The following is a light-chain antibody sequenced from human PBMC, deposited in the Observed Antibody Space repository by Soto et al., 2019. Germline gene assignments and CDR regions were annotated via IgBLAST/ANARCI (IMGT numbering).Light chain of an antibody. CDR3: AAWDVSLNGLYV. CDR2: NNN. CDR1: SSNIGSSS. Sequence: QAVVTQPPSASGTPGQRVTISCSGSSSNIGSSSVNWYQQLPGTAPKLLIYNNNQWPSGVPDRFSGSKSGTSASLAISGLQSEDEADYYCAAWDVSLNGLYVFGTGTKLTVI. J-gene: IGLJ1*01. V-gene: IGLV1-44*01.